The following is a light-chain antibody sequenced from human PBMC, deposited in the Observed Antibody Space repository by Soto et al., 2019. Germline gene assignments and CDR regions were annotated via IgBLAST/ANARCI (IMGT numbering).Light chain of an antibody. CDR3: QQYENLRLHT. CDR2: DAS. Sequence: MTQSPATLSVSPGKRATLSCRASQSVSSNLAWYQQKPGRAPKLLIYDASTLETGVPSRFSGSGSGTHFTFTISSLQPEDVGTYYCQQYENLRLHTFGPGTKL. J-gene: IGKJ2*01. V-gene: IGKV1-33*01. CDR1: QSVSSN.